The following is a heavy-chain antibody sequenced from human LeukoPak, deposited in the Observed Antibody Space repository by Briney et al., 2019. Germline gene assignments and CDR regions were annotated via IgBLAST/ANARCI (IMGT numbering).Heavy chain of an antibody. CDR3: ARYYSVGAFDI. CDR1: GGSIDSNS. J-gene: IGHJ3*02. D-gene: IGHD3-10*01. Sequence: SETLSLTCTVSGGSIDSNSWTWIRQPPGKGLEWIGYIYYSGTTNYNPSLKSRVTMSVDMSKNQFSLKLSSVTAADTAVYYCARYYSVGAFDIWGQGTMVTVSS. CDR2: IYYSGTT. V-gene: IGHV4-59*01.